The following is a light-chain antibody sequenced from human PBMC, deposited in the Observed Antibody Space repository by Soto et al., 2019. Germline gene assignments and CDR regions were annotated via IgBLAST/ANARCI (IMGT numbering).Light chain of an antibody. V-gene: IGLV2-23*01. J-gene: IGLJ3*02. Sequence: QSALTQPASVSGSPGQSITISCTGTSSDVGGYNLVSWYQQHPGKAPQLIIYEATKRPSGISDRFSASKSGETASLTISGLQAEDEADYHCCSYAGSRTWVFGGGTKLTVL. CDR1: SSDVGGYNL. CDR2: EAT. CDR3: CSYAGSRTWV.